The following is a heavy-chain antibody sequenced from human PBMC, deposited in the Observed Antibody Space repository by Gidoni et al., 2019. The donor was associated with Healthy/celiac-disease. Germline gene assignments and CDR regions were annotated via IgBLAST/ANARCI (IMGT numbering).Heavy chain of an antibody. J-gene: IGHJ4*02. D-gene: IGHD6-19*01. V-gene: IGHV3-66*02. CDR2: IYSGGST. CDR1: GFTVSSNY. CDR3: VYSSGWYGTPFDY. Sequence: EVQLVESGGGLVQPGGSLRLSCAASGFTVSSNYMRWVRQAPGKGLEWVAVIYSGGSTYYADSVKGRFTISRDNAKNTLYLQMNSLRAEDTAVYYCVYSSGWYGTPFDYWGQGTLVTVSS.